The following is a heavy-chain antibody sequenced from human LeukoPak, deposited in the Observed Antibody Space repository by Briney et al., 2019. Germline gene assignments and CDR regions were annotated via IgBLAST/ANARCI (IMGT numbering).Heavy chain of an antibody. D-gene: IGHD2-2*01. CDR3: AKDETRYCSSTSCSCFDY. J-gene: IGHJ4*02. CDR2: ITWDGAST. Sequence: GGSLRLSCAASGFTFDDYAMHWVRQAPGKGPEWVSLITWDGASTYYADSVKGRFTISRDNSKNSLYLQMNSLRTEDTALYYCAKDETRYCSSTSCSCFDYWGQGTLVTVSS. V-gene: IGHV3-43*01. CDR1: GFTFDDYA.